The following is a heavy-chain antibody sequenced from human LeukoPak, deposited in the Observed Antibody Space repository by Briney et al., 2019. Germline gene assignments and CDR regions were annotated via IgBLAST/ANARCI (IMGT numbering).Heavy chain of an antibody. CDR3: LRDLNWSLDQ. D-gene: IGHD1-20*01. J-gene: IGHJ4*02. CDR1: GFTFSNYM. CDR2: IKSDGITI. Sequence: HAGGSLRLSCAASGFTFSNYMMHWVRQAPGKGLVWVSRIKSDGITITYADPVKGRFTISRDNAKNTLYLQMNSLRAEDTAVYYCLRDLNWSLDQWGQGTLVTVSS. V-gene: IGHV3-74*01.